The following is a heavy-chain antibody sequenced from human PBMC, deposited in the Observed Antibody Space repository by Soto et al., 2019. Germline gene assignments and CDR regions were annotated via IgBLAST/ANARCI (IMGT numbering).Heavy chain of an antibody. Sequence: GGSLRLSCAASGFTFSSYGMHWVRQAPGKGLEWVAVISYDGSNKYYADSVKGRFTISRDNSKNTLYLQMNNLRGEDTALYYCAKERSSSWYYFDYWGQGTLVTVSS. D-gene: IGHD6-13*01. V-gene: IGHV3-30*18. J-gene: IGHJ4*02. CDR2: ISYDGSNK. CDR1: GFTFSSYG. CDR3: AKERSSSWYYFDY.